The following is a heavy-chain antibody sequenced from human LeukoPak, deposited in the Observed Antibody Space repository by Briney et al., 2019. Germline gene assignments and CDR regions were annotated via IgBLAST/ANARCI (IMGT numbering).Heavy chain of an antibody. CDR1: GGTFTSYA. V-gene: IGHV1-69*13. J-gene: IGHJ6*03. Sequence: ASVTVSCKASGGTFTSYAISWVRQAPGQGLEWMGRIIPIFGTANYAQKFQGRVTITADESTSTAYMELSSLRSEDTAVYYCARTAITIFGVVNYYYYYYMDVWGKGTTVTVSS. CDR3: ARTAITIFGVVNYYYYYYMDV. D-gene: IGHD3-3*01. CDR2: IIPIFGTA.